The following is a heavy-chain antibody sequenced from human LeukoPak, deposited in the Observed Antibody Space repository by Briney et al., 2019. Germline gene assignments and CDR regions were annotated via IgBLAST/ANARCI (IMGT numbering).Heavy chain of an antibody. D-gene: IGHD3-16*02. CDR3: ARDSYYDYVWGSYRYDWYFDY. CDR2: INPSGGST. J-gene: IGHJ4*02. V-gene: IGHV1-46*03. CDR1: GYTFTSYY. Sequence: ASVKVSYKASGYTFTSYYMHWVRQAPGQGLEWMGIINPSGGSTSYAQKFQGRVTMTRDTSTSTVYMELSSLRSEDTAVYYCARDSYYDYVWGSYRYDWYFDYWGQGTLVTVSS.